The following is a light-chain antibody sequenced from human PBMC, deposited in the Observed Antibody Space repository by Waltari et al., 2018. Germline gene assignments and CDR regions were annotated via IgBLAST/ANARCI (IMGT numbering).Light chain of an antibody. J-gene: IGLJ3*02. CDR2: EVT. V-gene: IGLV2-8*01. CDR1: STAVAVYDP. Sequence: QSALTQPPSASGSPGQSITISCTGISTAVAVYDPFFWYQQHPGKAPKLLIYEVTKRPSGVPDRFSGSKSDNTASLAVSGLQAEDEADYYCSSYAGGSSLMFGGGTKLTVL. CDR3: SSYAGGSSLM.